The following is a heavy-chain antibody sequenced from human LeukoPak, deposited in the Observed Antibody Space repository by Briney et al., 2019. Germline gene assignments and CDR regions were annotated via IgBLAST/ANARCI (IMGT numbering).Heavy chain of an antibody. CDR2: LWDDASNE. V-gene: IGHV3-33*01. CDR3: ARDYPAPDY. Sequence: GGSLRLSCAASGFTFSSYGMHWVRQAPGKGLEWVAVLWDDASNEYYADSVRGRFTISRDNSKNTLYLQMNSLRAEDTAVYYCARDYPAPDYWGQGTLVTVSP. CDR1: GFTFSSYG. J-gene: IGHJ4*02.